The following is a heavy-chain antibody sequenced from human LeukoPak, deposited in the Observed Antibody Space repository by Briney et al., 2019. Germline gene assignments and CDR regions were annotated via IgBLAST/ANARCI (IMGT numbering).Heavy chain of an antibody. J-gene: IGHJ6*02. CDR1: GFSFSSYA. CDR3: ARSPYSSSRTVGYYGTDV. Sequence: GGSLRLSCAASGFSFSSYAMNWVRQAPGKGLEWVSYIGISITTIYYADSVRGRFTISRDNAKNSLSLQMNSLSLEDTAIYYCARSPYSSSRTVGYYGTDVWGQGTTVTVSS. V-gene: IGHV3-48*04. CDR2: IGISITTI. D-gene: IGHD6-13*01.